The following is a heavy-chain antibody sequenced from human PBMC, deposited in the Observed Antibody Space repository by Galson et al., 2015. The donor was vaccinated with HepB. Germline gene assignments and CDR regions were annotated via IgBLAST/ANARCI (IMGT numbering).Heavy chain of an antibody. Sequence: SLRLSCAASGFTFSSVAMHWVRQAPGKGPEWVAIISYDGSSKYYADSVKDRFSISRDNSENTLYLEMNSLRDEDTAVYYCAGSDSNSWHNFVYWGQGTLVSVSS. CDR3: AGSDSNSWHNFVY. D-gene: IGHD6-13*01. J-gene: IGHJ4*02. V-gene: IGHV3-30-3*01. CDR2: ISYDGSSK. CDR1: GFTFSSVA.